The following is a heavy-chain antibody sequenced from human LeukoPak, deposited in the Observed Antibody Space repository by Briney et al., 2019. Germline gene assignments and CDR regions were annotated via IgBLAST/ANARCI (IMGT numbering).Heavy chain of an antibody. V-gene: IGHV1-18*01. CDR1: GYTFTSYA. CDR3: ARGIYSSNY. D-gene: IGHD6-19*01. CDR2: ISAYNGNT. J-gene: IGHJ4*02. Sequence: ASVKVSCKASGYTFTSYAMHWVRQAPGQRLEWMGWISAYNGNTNYAQKLQGRVTMTTDTSTSTAYMELSSLRSEDTAVYYCARGIYSSNYWGQGTLVTVSS.